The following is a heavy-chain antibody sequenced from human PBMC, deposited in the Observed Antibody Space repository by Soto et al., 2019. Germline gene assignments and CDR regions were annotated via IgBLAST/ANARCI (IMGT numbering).Heavy chain of an antibody. Sequence: SETLSLTCTVSGGSISSGPYSWGWIRQPPGEGLEWIGTFHYRESTYYNPSIESQVTISVDTSKNQFFLKVSSVTVADTAVYYCTTQGFGGLHGLVDVWGQGTTVT. D-gene: IGHD3-10*01. CDR1: GGSISSGPYS. CDR3: TTQGFGGLHGLVDV. V-gene: IGHV4-39*01. CDR2: FHYREST. J-gene: IGHJ6*02.